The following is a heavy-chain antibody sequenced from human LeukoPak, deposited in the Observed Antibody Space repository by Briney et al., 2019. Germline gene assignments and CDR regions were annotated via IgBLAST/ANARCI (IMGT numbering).Heavy chain of an antibody. CDR3: ARGLYVVYYYMDV. D-gene: IGHD2-21*01. J-gene: IGHJ6*03. CDR1: GGSISSGSYY. Sequence: SETLSLTCTVSGGSISSGSYYWSWIRQPAGKGLEWIGRIYTSGSTNYNPSLKSRVTISVDTSKNQFSLKLSSVTAADTAVYYCARGLYVVYYYMDVWGKGTTVTVSS. CDR2: IYTSGST. V-gene: IGHV4-61*02.